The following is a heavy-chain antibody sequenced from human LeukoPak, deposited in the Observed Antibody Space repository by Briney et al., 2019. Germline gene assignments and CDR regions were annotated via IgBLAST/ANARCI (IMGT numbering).Heavy chain of an antibody. V-gene: IGHV3-30*02. CDR2: IRYDGSNK. D-gene: IGHD2-15*01. CDR3: AKDLSVVAAAVDY. Sequence: GGSLRLSCAASGFTFSSYGTHWVRQAPGKGLEWVAFIRYDGSNKYYADSVKGRFTISRGNSKNTLYLQMNSLRAEDTAVYYCAKDLSVVAAAVDYWGQGTLVTVSS. CDR1: GFTFSSYG. J-gene: IGHJ4*02.